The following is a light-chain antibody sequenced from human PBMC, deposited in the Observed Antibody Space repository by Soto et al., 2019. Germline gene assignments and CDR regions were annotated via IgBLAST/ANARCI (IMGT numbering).Light chain of an antibody. CDR3: RSYAVTNIFV. V-gene: IGLV2-8*01. J-gene: IGLJ1*01. Sequence: QSALTQPPSASGSPGQSVTISCTGTSSDVGGYNYVSWYQQHPGKAPKVIIYEVSKRPSGVPDRFSGSKSGSTASLTVSGHQAEDEADYYCRSYAVTNIFVFGTGTNVTVL. CDR1: SSDVGGYNY. CDR2: EVS.